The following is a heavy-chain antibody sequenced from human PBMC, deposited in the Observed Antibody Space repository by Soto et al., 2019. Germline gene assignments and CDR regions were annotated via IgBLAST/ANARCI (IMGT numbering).Heavy chain of an antibody. CDR2: INSDGSST. CDR3: AIRASYNDRYFDY. J-gene: IGHJ4*02. CDR1: GFTFSSYW. V-gene: IGHV3-74*01. Sequence: GGSLRLSCAASGFTFSSYWMHWVRQAPGKGLVWVSRINSDGSSTSYADSVKGRFTISRDNAKNTLYLQMNSLRAEDTAVYYCAIRASYNDRYFDYWGQGTLVTVSS. D-gene: IGHD1-1*01.